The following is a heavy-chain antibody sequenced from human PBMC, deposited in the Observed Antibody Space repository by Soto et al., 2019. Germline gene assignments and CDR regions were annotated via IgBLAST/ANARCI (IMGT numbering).Heavy chain of an antibody. J-gene: IGHJ4*02. V-gene: IGHV4-59*01. CDR1: GDSMRSFY. CDR2: IYYSGST. D-gene: IGHD4-17*01. CDR3: TRVGGYYGDYPNFDY. Sequence: ETLSLTCTVYGDSMRSFYWSWIRQPPGKGLEWIGNIYYSGSTNYNPSRKSRVTMSVDMSRNQVSLKLSSVTAADTAVYYCTRVGGYYGDYPNFDYWGQGALVTVSS.